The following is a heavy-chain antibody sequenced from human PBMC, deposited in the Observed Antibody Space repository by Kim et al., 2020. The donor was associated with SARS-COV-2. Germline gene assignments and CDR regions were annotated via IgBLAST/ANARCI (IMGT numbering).Heavy chain of an antibody. CDR1: GYTFTGYY. J-gene: IGHJ3*02. V-gene: IGHV1-2*04. Sequence: ASVKVSCKASGYTFTGYYMHWVRQAPGQGLEWMGWINPNSGGTNYAQKFQGWVTMTRDTSISTAYMELSRLRSDDTAVYYCARDWGRLGELSFGARDAFDIWGQGTMVTVSS. CDR3: ARDWGRLGELSFGARDAFDI. CDR2: INPNSGGT. D-gene: IGHD3-16*02.